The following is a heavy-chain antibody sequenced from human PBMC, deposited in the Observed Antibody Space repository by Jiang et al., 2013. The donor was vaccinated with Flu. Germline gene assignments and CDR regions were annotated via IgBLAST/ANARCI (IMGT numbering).Heavy chain of an antibody. CDR3: ARAIILQKLPDYDILTGYSYYYYYYMDV. J-gene: IGHJ6*03. CDR1: GGTFSSYA. Sequence: GAEVKKPGSSVKVSCKASGGTFSSYAISWVRQAPGQGLEWMGGIIPIFGTANYAQKFQGRVTITXDESTSTAYMXLSSLRSEDTAVYYCARAIILQKLPDYDILTGYSYYYYYYMDV. V-gene: IGHV1-69*01. D-gene: IGHD3-9*01. CDR2: IIPIFGTA.